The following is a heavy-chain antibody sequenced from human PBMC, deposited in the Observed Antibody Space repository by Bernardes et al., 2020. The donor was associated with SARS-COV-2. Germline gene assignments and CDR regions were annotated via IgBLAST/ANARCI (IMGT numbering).Heavy chain of an antibody. CDR3: VRAGTTKRNAMDV. D-gene: IGHD2-8*01. CDR2: INSDGSRT. V-gene: IGHV3-74*01. CDR1: GLTLSSHC. J-gene: IGHJ6*02. Sequence: GGSLRLSCAASGLTLSSHCMHWVRQAPGKGLVWVSRINSDGSRTDYADSVKDRFTISRDNAKKTVYLQMNTLRGDDTAVYYCVRAGTTKRNAMDVWGQGTTVTVSS.